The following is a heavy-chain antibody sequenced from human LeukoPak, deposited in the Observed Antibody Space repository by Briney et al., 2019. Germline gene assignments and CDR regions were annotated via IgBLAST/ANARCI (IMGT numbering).Heavy chain of an antibody. CDR2: IIPIFGTA. J-gene: IGHJ4*02. V-gene: IGHV1-69*13. D-gene: IGHD2-2*01. CDR3: ACVVVVPAASFDY. CDR1: GGTFSSYA. Sequence: SVKVSCKASGGTFSSYAISWVRQAPGQGLEWMGGIIPIFGTANYAQKFQGRVTITADESTSTAYMELSSLRSEDTAVYYCACVVVVPAASFDYWGQGALVTVSS.